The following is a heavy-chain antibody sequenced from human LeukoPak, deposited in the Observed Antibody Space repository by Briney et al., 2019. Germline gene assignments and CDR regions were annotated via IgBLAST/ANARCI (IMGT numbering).Heavy chain of an antibody. Sequence: SETLSLTCTVSGGSISSYYWSWIRQPPGKGLEWIGYIYKSGSTNYNPSLKSRVTISVDTSKNQFSLKMSSVTAADTAVYYCARAPNGFGAFDIWGPGTMVTVSS. CDR3: ARAPNGFGAFDI. J-gene: IGHJ3*02. V-gene: IGHV4-59*01. CDR2: IYKSGST. D-gene: IGHD2-8*01. CDR1: GGSISSYY.